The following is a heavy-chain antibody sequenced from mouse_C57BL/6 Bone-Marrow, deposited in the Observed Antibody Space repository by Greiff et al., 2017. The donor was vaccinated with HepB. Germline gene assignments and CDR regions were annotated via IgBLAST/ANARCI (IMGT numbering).Heavy chain of an antibody. D-gene: IGHD1-1*02. J-gene: IGHJ1*03. CDR1: GFTFSSYG. Sequence: VESGGDLVKPGGSLKLSCAASGFTFSSYGMSWVRQTPDKRLEWVATISSGGSYTYYPDSVKGRFTISRDNAKNTLYLQMSSLKSEDTAMYYCASGLLSYFDVWGTGTTVTVSS. V-gene: IGHV5-6*01. CDR2: ISSGGSYT. CDR3: ASGLLSYFDV.